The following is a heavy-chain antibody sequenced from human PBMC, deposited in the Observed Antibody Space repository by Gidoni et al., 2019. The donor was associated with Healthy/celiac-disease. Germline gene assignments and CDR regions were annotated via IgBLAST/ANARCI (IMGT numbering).Heavy chain of an antibody. CDR1: GYTFTSYY. CDR3: ARDGAPRWYCSGGSCPGAFDI. CDR2: INPSGGST. D-gene: IGHD2-15*01. Sequence: QVQLVQSGAEVKKPGASVKVSCKASGYTFTSYYMHWVRQAPGQGLEWMGIINPSGGSTSYAQKFQGRVTMTRDTSTSTVYMELSSLRSEDTAVYYCARDGAPRWYCSGGSCPGAFDIWGQGTMVTVSS. V-gene: IGHV1-46*01. J-gene: IGHJ3*02.